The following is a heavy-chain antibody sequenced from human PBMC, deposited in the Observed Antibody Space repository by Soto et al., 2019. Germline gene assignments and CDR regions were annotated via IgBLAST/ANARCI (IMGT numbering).Heavy chain of an antibody. CDR2: INRDGVT. D-gene: IGHD2-2*02. CDR3: ARTATQCSRTSCYTVSLDF. Sequence: SETLSLTCAVFGGSFSGYYWGWIRQPPGKGLEWIGEINRDGVTNYNPSLKSRLTIPVDTSKNQFSLKLNSVTAADTAVYYCARTATQCSRTSCYTVSLDFWGQGTLVTVS. J-gene: IGHJ4*02. CDR1: GGSFSGYY. V-gene: IGHV4-34*01.